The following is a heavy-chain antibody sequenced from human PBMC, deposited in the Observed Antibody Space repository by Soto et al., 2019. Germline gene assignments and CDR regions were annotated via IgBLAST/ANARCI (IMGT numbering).Heavy chain of an antibody. Sequence: EVQLLDSGGALVQPGGSLRLSCAASGFTFNNYPMNWVRQAPGKGLEWVSGISGSGGSTDYADSVKGRFTISRDNSKNTVYLQMNSLRAEDTAVYYCAKRPLKCSGSYFDYWGKGTLVTVSS. CDR2: ISGSGGST. J-gene: IGHJ4*02. CDR3: AKRPLKCSGSYFDY. V-gene: IGHV3-23*01. CDR1: GFTFNNYP. D-gene: IGHD1-26*01.